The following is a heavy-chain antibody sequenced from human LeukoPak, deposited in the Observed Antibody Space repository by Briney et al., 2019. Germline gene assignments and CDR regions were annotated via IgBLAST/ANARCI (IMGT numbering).Heavy chain of an antibody. CDR3: ARVRTSYAFDI. Sequence: GGSLRLSCAASGFTFSSYAMHWVRQAPGKGLEYVSAISSNGGSTYYANSVKGRFTISRDNSKNTLYLQMGSLRAEDMAVYYCARVRTSYAFDIWGQGTMVTVSS. D-gene: IGHD1-14*01. V-gene: IGHV3-64*01. CDR1: GFTFSSYA. J-gene: IGHJ3*02. CDR2: ISSNGGST.